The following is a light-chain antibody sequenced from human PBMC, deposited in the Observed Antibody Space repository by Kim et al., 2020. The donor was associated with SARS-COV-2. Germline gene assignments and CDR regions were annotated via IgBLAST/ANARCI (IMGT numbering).Light chain of an antibody. Sequence: DIQMTQSPSSLSASVGDRVAITCRASQNIYTYLNWYQQKPGKAPKLLIYAASSLQGGVPSRFTGSGSGTVFTLTITSQQPDDFATYYCQQCSTTPRTFGQETKVDIK. J-gene: IGKJ1*01. CDR3: QQCSTTPRT. V-gene: IGKV1-39*01. CDR2: AAS. CDR1: QNIYTY.